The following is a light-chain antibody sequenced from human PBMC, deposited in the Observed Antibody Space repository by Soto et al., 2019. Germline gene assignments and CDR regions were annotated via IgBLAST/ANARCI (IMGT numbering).Light chain of an antibody. CDR1: QSIGWY. Sequence: DIQMTQSPSSLSASVGDRVTITCRASQSIGWYLHWYQQKPGKAPKLLIYTASSLQSGVPSRFSGSGSATDFTLTISSLQPEDFATYFCQQSFTSLWTFGQGTKVEI. J-gene: IGKJ1*01. V-gene: IGKV1-39*01. CDR2: TAS. CDR3: QQSFTSLWT.